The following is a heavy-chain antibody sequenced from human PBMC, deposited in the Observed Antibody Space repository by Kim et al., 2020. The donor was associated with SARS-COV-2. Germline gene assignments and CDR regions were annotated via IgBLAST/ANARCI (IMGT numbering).Heavy chain of an antibody. CDR2: SRNKAKSFTT. D-gene: IGHD2-8*01. CDR3: VMICMSDVCPTRDC. Sequence: VGSLRLSCAASGFTFSDHYMDWVRQAPGKGLEWVGRSRNKAKSFTTDYAASVKGRFTVLRDDSKNLLYLQMNSLKTEDTAVYYCVMICMSDVCPTRDCWGQGTLVTVSS. V-gene: IGHV3-72*01. CDR1: GFTFSDHY. J-gene: IGHJ4*02.